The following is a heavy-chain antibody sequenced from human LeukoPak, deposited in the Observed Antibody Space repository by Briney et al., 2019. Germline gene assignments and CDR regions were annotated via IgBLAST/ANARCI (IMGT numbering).Heavy chain of an antibody. J-gene: IGHJ4*02. CDR1: GGSFSGYY. CDR3: AQVSAGLGPLRDY. D-gene: IGHD1-26*01. Sequence: PSETLSLTCAVYGGSFSGYYWHWIRQPPGKGLEWIGEINHSGGTEYNPSFKSRVTSSVDTSKTQFSQKLSSVTAADTAVYYCAQVSAGLGPLRDYWGQGTLVTVSS. V-gene: IGHV4-34*01. CDR2: INHSGGT.